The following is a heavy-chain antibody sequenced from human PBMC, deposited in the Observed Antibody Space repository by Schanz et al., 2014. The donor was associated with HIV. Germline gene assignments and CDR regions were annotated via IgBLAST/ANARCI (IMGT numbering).Heavy chain of an antibody. CDR3: ARDSPVAAGTLDY. D-gene: IGHD6-13*01. V-gene: IGHV1-69*01. J-gene: IGHJ4*02. CDR2: IIPLFGTS. Sequence: QVQLVQSGAEVKKPGSSVKVSCKASGGTFNIYTISWVRQAPGQGLEWMGGIIPLFGTSNYAQKFQGRATITADESTSTAYMELSSLRSEDTAVYYCARDSPVAAGTLDYWGQGTLVTVS. CDR1: GGTFNIYT.